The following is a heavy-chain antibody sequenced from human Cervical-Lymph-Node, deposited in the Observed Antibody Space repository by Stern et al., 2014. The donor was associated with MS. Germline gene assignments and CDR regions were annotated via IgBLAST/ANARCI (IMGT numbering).Heavy chain of an antibody. J-gene: IGHJ4*02. CDR1: GGSISSSPYY. CDR3: ARHDSVPRPSQLYSARDRGPGYFDY. D-gene: IGHD1-26*01. V-gene: IGHV4-39*01. CDR2: IYYSGFT. Sequence: MQLVESGPGLVKPSETLSLTCTVSGGSISSSPYYWAWIRQPPGKGLEWIGNIYYSGFTYYSPSLKSRVTISVDTSKTQFSLKLSSVTAADTAVYYCARHDSVPRPSQLYSARDRGPGYFDYWGQGTLVTVSS.